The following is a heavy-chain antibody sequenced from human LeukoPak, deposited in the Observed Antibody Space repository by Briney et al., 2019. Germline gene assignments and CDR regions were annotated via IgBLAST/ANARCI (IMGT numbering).Heavy chain of an antibody. D-gene: IGHD6-19*01. J-gene: IGHJ3*02. V-gene: IGHV3-66*02. CDR3: AREIAVAGTTAFDI. Sequence: GGSLRLSCAASGFTFSNYAMNWVRRAPGKGLEWVSVIYSGGTTNYADSVKGRFTISRDNSKNTLYLQMNSLRAEDTAVYYCAREIAVAGTTAFDIWGQGTMVTVSS. CDR1: GFTFSNYA. CDR2: IYSGGTT.